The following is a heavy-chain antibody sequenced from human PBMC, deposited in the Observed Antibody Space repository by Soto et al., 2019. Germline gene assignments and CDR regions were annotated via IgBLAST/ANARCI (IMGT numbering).Heavy chain of an antibody. CDR3: AKSVRGVIISPQVHFDY. J-gene: IGHJ4*02. V-gene: IGHV3-23*01. D-gene: IGHD3-10*01. Sequence: PGGSLRLSCAASGFTFSSYAMSWVRQAPWKGLEWVSAISGSGGSTYCADSVKGRFTISRDNSKNTLYLQMNSLRAEDTAVYYCAKSVRGVIISPQVHFDYWGQGTLVTVSX. CDR1: GFTFSSYA. CDR2: ISGSGGST.